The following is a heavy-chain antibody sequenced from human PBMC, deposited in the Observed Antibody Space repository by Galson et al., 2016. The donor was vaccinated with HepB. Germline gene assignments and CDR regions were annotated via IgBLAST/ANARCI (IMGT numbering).Heavy chain of an antibody. CDR2: ISRRSTYI. CDR3: ARASTDESQGLRYYAWLSLASVDP. CDR1: GFNFNNYT. V-gene: IGHV3-21*06. D-gene: IGHD3-9*01. Sequence: SLRLSCAASGFNFNNYTMNWVRQAPGKRLEWISSISRRSTYIYYAESVQRRFTVSRDNTKNVVFLQMNDLRAEDTALYYCARASTDESQGLRYYAWLSLASVDPWGQGTLVAVSS. J-gene: IGHJ5*02.